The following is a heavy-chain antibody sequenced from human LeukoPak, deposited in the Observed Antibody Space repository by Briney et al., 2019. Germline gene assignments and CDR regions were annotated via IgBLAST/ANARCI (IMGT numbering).Heavy chain of an antibody. CDR3: ARHLGNWLQPDY. J-gene: IGHJ4*02. Sequence: SETLSLTCTVSGGSISTSDYNWGWMRQAPGKGPEWIGTIYHSGSTHYNPSLESRITISIDTSKNQFSLKLSSVTAADTAVYYCARHLGNWLQPDYWGQGTLVTVSS. D-gene: IGHD5-24*01. V-gene: IGHV4-39*01. CDR1: GGSISTSDYN. CDR2: IYHSGST.